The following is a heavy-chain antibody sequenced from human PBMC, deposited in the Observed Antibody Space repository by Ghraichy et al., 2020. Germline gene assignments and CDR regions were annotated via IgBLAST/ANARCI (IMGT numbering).Heavy chain of an antibody. CDR3: ARIPHRRITMIYDYYYMDV. J-gene: IGHJ6*03. D-gene: IGHD3-22*01. Sequence: GGSLRLSCAASGFTFSSYSMNWVRQAPGKGLEWVSSISSSSSYIYYADSVKGRFTISRDNAKNSLYLQMNSLRAEDTAVYYCARIPHRRITMIYDYYYMDVWGKGTTVTVSS. CDR1: GFTFSSYS. V-gene: IGHV3-21*01. CDR2: ISSSSSYI.